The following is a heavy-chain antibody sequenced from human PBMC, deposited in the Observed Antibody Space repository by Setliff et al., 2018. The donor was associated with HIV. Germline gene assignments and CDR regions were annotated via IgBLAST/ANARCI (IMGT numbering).Heavy chain of an antibody. CDR3: ASSSLGQRGGMDV. D-gene: IGHD6-25*01. CDR1: GDSVRKSNW. CDR2: IHHSGKT. V-gene: IGHV4-4*02. Sequence: SETLSLTCGVSGDSVRKSNWWSWVRQTPGKGLEWIGEIHHSGKTNYNPSLKSRVTISVDTSKNQFSLKLSSVTAADTAVYYCASSSLGQRGGMDVWGQGTTVTVSS. J-gene: IGHJ6*02.